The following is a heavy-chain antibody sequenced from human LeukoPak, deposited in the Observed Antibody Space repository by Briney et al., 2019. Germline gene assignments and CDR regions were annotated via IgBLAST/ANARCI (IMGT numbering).Heavy chain of an antibody. D-gene: IGHD3-16*01. J-gene: IGHJ5*01. V-gene: IGHV3-7*01. CDR2: INVDGREK. CDR3: ARDLAGGKFDF. CDR1: GFPFGSYW. Sequence: GGSLRLSCAASGFPFGSYWLSWRRQAPAKGQGWVATINVDGREKYYVDSFKGRFTISRDNAKNSLYPQVASLRDEDSAVYYCARDLAGGKFDFWGRGTLVTVSS.